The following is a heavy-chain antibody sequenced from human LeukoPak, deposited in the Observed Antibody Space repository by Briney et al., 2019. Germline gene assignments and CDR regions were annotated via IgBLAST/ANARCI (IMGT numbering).Heavy chain of an antibody. D-gene: IGHD3-22*01. Sequence: PGGSLRLSCTASGFTFSSYGMHWVRQAPGKGLEWVAVISYEGRTIYYADSATGRFTISRDNSKNTPYLQMNSLRPEDTAVYYCARCVTMIEYDAFDIWGQGTMVTVSS. CDR3: ARCVTMIEYDAFDI. J-gene: IGHJ3*02. CDR1: GFTFSSYG. V-gene: IGHV3-30*03. CDR2: ISYEGRTI.